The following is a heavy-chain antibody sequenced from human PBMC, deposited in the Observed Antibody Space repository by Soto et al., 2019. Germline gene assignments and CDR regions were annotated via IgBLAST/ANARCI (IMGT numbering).Heavy chain of an antibody. Sequence: PGGSLRLSCAASGFTFSSYAMHWVRQAPGKGLEWVAVISYDGSNKYYADSVKGRFTISRDNSKNTLYLQMNSLRAEDTAVYYCARVRSSSYYYYYYGMDVWGQGTTVTVSS. CDR3: ARVRSSSYYYYYYGMDV. D-gene: IGHD6-6*01. J-gene: IGHJ6*02. CDR2: ISYDGSNK. CDR1: GFTFSSYA. V-gene: IGHV3-30-3*01.